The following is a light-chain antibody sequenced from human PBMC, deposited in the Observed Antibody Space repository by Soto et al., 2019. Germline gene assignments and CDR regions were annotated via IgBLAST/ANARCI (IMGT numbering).Light chain of an antibody. CDR1: QPISTY. CDR3: QQSYNDPPT. V-gene: IGKV1-39*01. CDR2: AAS. Sequence: DIHMTQSPSSLSASEGYIFIITCRASQPISTYLNWFQQKPGKAPKLLIYAASTLQSGVPSRLSGSGYGTELTIAISTMQTEDLETYYCQQSYNDPPTFGQGTRLEIK. J-gene: IGKJ5*01.